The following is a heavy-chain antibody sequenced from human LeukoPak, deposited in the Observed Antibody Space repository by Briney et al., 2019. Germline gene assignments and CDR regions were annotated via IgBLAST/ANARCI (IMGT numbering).Heavy chain of an antibody. J-gene: IGHJ4*02. CDR1: GYTFTCYY. V-gene: IGHV1-2*02. CDR2: INPNSGGT. D-gene: IGHD2-15*01. Sequence: GASVKVSCKASGYTFTCYYMHWVRQAPGQGLEWMGWINPNSGGTNYAQKFQGRVTMTRDTSISTAYMELSRLRSDDTAVYYCARAWDCSGGSCYEVFDYWGQGTLVTVSS. CDR3: ARAWDCSGGSCYEVFDY.